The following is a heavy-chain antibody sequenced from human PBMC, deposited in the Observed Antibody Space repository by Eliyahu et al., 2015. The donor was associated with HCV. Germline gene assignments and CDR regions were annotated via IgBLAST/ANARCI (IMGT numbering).Heavy chain of an antibody. Sequence: QVQLQESGPGLVKPSETLSLSCSVSGGXISSXXWSWIRQPPGKGLEWIGYRHYSGSTNYNPSLKSRVTISVDTSKNQFSLKLTSVTAADTAVYYCATGGGGISVTGTGGWFDPWGQGTLVTVSS. V-gene: IGHV4-59*01. CDR2: RHYSGST. D-gene: IGHD6-19*01. J-gene: IGHJ5*02. CDR1: GGXISSXX. CDR3: ATGGGGISVTGTGGWFDP.